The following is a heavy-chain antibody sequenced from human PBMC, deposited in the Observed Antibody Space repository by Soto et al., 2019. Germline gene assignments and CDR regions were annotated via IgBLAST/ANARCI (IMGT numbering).Heavy chain of an antibody. CDR3: ATSYGSGGPAFDY. V-gene: IGHV1-69*02. J-gene: IGHJ4*02. Sequence: QVHLVQSGAELKKPGSSVRVSCKASGDTFSSYTINWVRQAPGLGLEWMGRTIPILSMSNYALKFQGRLTITADKSTSPAFMELSKLRSEDPAIYYWATSYGSGGPAFDYWGQGALVTVSS. D-gene: IGHD3-10*01. CDR1: GDTFSSYT. CDR2: TIPILSMS.